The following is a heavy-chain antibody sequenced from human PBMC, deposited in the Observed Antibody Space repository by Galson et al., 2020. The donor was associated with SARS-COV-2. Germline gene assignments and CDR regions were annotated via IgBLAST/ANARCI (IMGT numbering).Heavy chain of an antibody. CDR1: GGSFSGYY. Sequence: SETLSLTCAVYGGSFSGYYWSWIRQPPGKGLEWIGEINHSGSTNYNPSLKSRVTISVDTSKNQFSLKLSSVTAADTAVYYCAGYCSSTSCYPFDYWGQGTLVTVSS. D-gene: IGHD2-2*01. CDR2: INHSGST. CDR3: AGYCSSTSCYPFDY. V-gene: IGHV4-34*01. J-gene: IGHJ4*02.